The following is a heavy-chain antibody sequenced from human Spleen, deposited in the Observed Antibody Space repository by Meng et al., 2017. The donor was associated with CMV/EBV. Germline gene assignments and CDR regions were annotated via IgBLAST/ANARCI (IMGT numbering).Heavy chain of an antibody. D-gene: IGHD6-19*01. J-gene: IGHJ4*02. V-gene: IGHV1-2*02. CDR2: INPHTGTT. CDR3: ARDRDSSGWYIFDY. Sequence: ASVKVSCKASGYGFSAYFIHWVRQAPGQGLEWMGWINPHTGTTHYAQNFQGRLTMTRDTSISTVYMELTNLRSDDTAFYYCARDRDSSGWYIFDYWGQGSLVTVSS. CDR1: GYGFSAYF.